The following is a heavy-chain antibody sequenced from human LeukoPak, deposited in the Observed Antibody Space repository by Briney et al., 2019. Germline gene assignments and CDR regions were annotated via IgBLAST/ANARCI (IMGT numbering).Heavy chain of an antibody. CDR3: TLAYCDGGSCYSGGFDY. Sequence: GGSLRLSCAASGFTFSDYYMSWIRQAPGKGLEWVSYISSSGSTIYYTDSVRGRFTISRDNAKNSLYLQMNSLRAEDTAVYYCTLAYCDGGSCYSGGFDYWGQGTLVTVSS. CDR1: GFTFSDYY. J-gene: IGHJ4*02. V-gene: IGHV3-11*01. D-gene: IGHD2-15*01. CDR2: ISSSGSTI.